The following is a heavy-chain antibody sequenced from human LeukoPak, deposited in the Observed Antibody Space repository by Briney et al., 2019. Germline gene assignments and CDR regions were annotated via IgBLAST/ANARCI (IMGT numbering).Heavy chain of an antibody. V-gene: IGHV4-4*07. J-gene: IGHJ6*03. D-gene: IGHD2-2*01. CDR2: IYTSGST. Sequence: KPSETLSLTCTVSGGSISSYYLSWIRQPAGKGLEWIGRIYTSGSTNYNPSLKSRVTMSVDTSKNQFSLKLSSVTAADTAVYYCARVVVVPAEPDDYYYMDVWGKGTTVTVSS. CDR1: GGSISSYY. CDR3: ARVVVVPAEPDDYYYMDV.